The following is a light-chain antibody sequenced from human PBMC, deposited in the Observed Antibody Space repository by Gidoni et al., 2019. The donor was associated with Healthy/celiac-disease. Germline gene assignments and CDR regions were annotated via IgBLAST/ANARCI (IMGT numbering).Light chain of an antibody. V-gene: IGKV3-11*01. J-gene: IGKJ4*01. CDR3: QQRSNWPPLT. CDR1: QSVSSY. Sequence: DIVLTQSPATLSLSPGERATLSCRASQSVSSYLAWYQQKPGQAPRLLLYAASNRATVIPARFSGSGSGTDFTLTISSLEPEDFAVYYCQQRSNWPPLTFGGGTKVEIK. CDR2: AAS.